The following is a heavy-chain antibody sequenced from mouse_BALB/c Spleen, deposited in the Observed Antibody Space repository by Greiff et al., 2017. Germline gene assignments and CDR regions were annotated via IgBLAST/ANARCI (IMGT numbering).Heavy chain of an antibody. V-gene: IGHV5-12-2*01. D-gene: IGHD1-1*01. CDR1: GFTFSSYT. Sequence: EVKVVESGGGLVQPGGSLKLSCAASGFTFSSYTMSWVRQTPEKRLEWVAYISNGGGSTYYPDTVKGRFTISRDNAKNTLYLQMSSLKSEDTAMYYCARNYGSSHYYAMDYWGQGTSVTVSS. CDR2: ISNGGGST. CDR3: ARNYGSSHYYAMDY. J-gene: IGHJ4*01.